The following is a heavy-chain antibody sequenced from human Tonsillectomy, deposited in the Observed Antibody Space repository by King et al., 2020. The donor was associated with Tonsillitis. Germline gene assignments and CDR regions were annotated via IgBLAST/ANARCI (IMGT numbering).Heavy chain of an antibody. CDR1: GFTFSSYS. V-gene: IGHV3-21*01. CDR2: ISSSSSYI. CDR3: ARHRVVSGYSYGYRSDDAFDI. D-gene: IGHD5-18*01. J-gene: IGHJ3*02. Sequence: VQLVESGGGLVKPGGSLRLSCAASGFTFSSYSMNWVRQAPGKGLEWVSSISSSSSYIYYADSVKGRLTISRDNAKNSLYLQMNSLRAEDTAVYYCARHRVVSGYSYGYRSDDAFDIWGQGTMVTVSS.